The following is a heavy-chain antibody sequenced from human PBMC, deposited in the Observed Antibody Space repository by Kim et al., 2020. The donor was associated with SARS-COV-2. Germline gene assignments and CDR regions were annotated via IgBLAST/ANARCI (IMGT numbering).Heavy chain of an antibody. J-gene: IGHJ4*02. CDR3: ARDAYDSSGYNY. D-gene: IGHD3-22*01. V-gene: IGHV1-69*01. Sequence: NSAQKFQGRVTITADESTSTAYMALSSLRSEDTAVYYCARDAYDSSGYNYWGQGTLVTVSS.